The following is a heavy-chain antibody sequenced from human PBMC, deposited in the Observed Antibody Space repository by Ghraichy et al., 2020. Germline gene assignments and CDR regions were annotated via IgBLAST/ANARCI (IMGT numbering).Heavy chain of an antibody. CDR3: AKGKRVQYSGYDYVPFDY. Sequence: GESLNISCAASGFTFSTYAMSWVRQAPGKGLEWVSAISGGGGSTYYADSVKGRFTISRDNSKNGLYLQMNSLRAEDTALYYCAKGKRVQYSGYDYVPFDYWGQGTLVTVSS. D-gene: IGHD5-12*01. V-gene: IGHV3-23*01. CDR2: ISGGGGST. CDR1: GFTFSTYA. J-gene: IGHJ4*02.